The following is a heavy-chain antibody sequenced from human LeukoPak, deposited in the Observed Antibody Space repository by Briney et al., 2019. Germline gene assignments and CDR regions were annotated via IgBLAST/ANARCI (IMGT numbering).Heavy chain of an antibody. J-gene: IGHJ4*02. CDR2: IIPILGIA. CDR3: ARVPGGDYSSGWENFDY. V-gene: IGHV1-69*04. CDR1: GGTFSSYA. Sequence: SVKVSCKASGGTFSSYAISWVRQAPGQGLEWMGRIIPILGIANYAQKFQGRVTITADKSTSTAYMELSSLRSEDTAVYYCARVPGGDYSSGWENFDYWGQGTLVTVSS. D-gene: IGHD6-19*01.